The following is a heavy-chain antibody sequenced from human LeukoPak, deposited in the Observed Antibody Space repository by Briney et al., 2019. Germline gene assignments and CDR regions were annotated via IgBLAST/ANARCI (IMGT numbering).Heavy chain of an antibody. D-gene: IGHD3-22*01. J-gene: IGHJ3*02. CDR3: AREATYFYDSKADFDI. Sequence: PSETLSLTCTVSGGSISNSYWSWIRQPAGKGLEWIGRIYTSGSANYNPSLKSRVTMSVDTSKNQFSLKLNSATAADTAVYYCAREATYFYDSKADFDIWGQGTMVTVSS. CDR1: GGSISNSY. V-gene: IGHV4-4*07. CDR2: IYTSGSA.